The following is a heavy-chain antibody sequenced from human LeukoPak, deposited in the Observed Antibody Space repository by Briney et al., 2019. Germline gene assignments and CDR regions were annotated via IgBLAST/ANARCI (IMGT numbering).Heavy chain of an antibody. Sequence: ASVKVSCKASGYTFTSYGISWVRQAPGQGLEWMGWISAYNGNTNYAQKLQGRVTMTTDTSTSTAYMELRSLRSDDTAVYYCARDNPITIFGVVTGLGWFDPWGQGTLVTVSS. D-gene: IGHD3-3*01. CDR2: ISAYNGNT. CDR3: ARDNPITIFGVVTGLGWFDP. J-gene: IGHJ5*02. V-gene: IGHV1-18*01. CDR1: GYTFTSYG.